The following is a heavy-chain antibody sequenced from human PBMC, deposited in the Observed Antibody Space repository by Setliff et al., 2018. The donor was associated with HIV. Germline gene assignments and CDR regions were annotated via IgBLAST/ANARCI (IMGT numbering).Heavy chain of an antibody. V-gene: IGHV4-4*02. CDR2: IYHSGST. CDR3: ARHNCGTTACYGVVV. CDR1: SGSISSSNW. J-gene: IGHJ3*01. Sequence: SETLSLTCAVSSGSISSSNWWSWVRQPPGKELEWIGEIYHSGSTNYNPSLKSRVTISLDRFKNQFSLKLTSVTAADTAVYYCARHNCGTTACYGVVVWGQGTMVTVSS. D-gene: IGHD2-2*01.